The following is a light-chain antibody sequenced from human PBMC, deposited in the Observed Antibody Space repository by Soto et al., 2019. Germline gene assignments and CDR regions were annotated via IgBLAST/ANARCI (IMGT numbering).Light chain of an antibody. V-gene: IGLV2-11*01. CDR3: CSYAGSYV. Sequence: QSALTQPRSVSGSPGQSVTISCTGSSGDVGRYNHVTWYQQHPGKAPKLMIYDVNKRPSGVPDRFSGSKSGNTASLSISGLQADDEADYYCCSYAGSYVFGSGTKLTVL. CDR1: SGDVGRYNH. CDR2: DVN. J-gene: IGLJ1*01.